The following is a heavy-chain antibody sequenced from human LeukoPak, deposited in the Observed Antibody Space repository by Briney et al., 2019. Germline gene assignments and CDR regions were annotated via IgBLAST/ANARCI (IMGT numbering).Heavy chain of an antibody. CDR1: GYTFTGYY. V-gene: IGHV1-2*02. D-gene: IGHD3-10*01. CDR2: INPNSGGT. CDR3: ARDLVGTMVRGVIKNWFDP. J-gene: IGHJ5*02. Sequence: ASVKVSCKASGYTFTGYYMHWVRQAPGQGLEWMGWINPNSGGTNYAQKFQGRVTMTRDTSISTAYMELSRLRSDDTAVYYCARDLVGTMVRGVIKNWFDPWGQGTLVTVSS.